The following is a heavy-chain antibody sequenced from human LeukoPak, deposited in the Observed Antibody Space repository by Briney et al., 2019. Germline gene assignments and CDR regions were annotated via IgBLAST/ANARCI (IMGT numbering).Heavy chain of an antibody. Sequence: GGSLRLSCAASGFTFATYGMSWVRQSPGKGLGWVSVVCDSADTTHYADSVKGRFFISRDNSKNTVHLQMNSLRAEDTAVYYCAKDSFIVVGGVCSDDGFAVWGQGTMVTVSS. CDR3: AKDSFIVVGGVCSDDGFAV. J-gene: IGHJ3*01. CDR2: VCDSADTT. D-gene: IGHD3-10*01. CDR1: GFTFATYG. V-gene: IGHV3-23*01.